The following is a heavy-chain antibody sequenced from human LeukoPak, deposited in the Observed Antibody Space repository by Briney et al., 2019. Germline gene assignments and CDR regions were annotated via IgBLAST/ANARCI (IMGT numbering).Heavy chain of an antibody. CDR3: AKEPYCSSTSCIGEYFQR. D-gene: IGHD2-2*01. CDR2: ISYDGSNK. CDR1: GFTFSSYG. Sequence: GRSLRLSCAASGFTFSSYGMHWVRQAPGKGLGWVAVISYDGSNKYYANSVKGRFTISRDNSKNTLYLQMNSLRAEDTAVYYCAKEPYCSSTSCIGEYFQRWGQGTLVTVSS. J-gene: IGHJ1*01. V-gene: IGHV3-30*18.